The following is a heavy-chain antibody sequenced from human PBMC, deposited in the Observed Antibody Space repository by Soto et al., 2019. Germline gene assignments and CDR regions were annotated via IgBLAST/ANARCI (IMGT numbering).Heavy chain of an antibody. CDR2: IYYSGSS. CDR3: ARAELWLEY. CDR1: GGSISSGDYY. J-gene: IGHJ4*02. V-gene: IGHV4-30-4*01. D-gene: IGHD5-18*01. Sequence: SETLSLTCTVSGGSISSGDYYWSWIRQPPGKGLEWIGYIYYSGSSYHNPSLKSRVTISVDTSKNQFSLKLSSVTAADTAVYYCARAELWLEYWGQGTLVTVSS.